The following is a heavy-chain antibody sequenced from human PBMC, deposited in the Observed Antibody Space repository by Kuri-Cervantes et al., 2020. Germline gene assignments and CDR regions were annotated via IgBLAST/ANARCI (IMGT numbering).Heavy chain of an antibody. CDR2: ILYDGSNK. CDR3: AKDVFVDTAMAPLT. Sequence: GESLKISCAASGFAFSTYGMHWVRQAPGKGLEWVAVILYDGSNKYYADSVKGRFAISRDNSKNTLYLQMNSLRAEDTAVYYCAKDVFVDTAMAPLTWGQGTLVTVSS. V-gene: IGHV3-30*18. D-gene: IGHD5-18*01. CDR1: GFAFSTYG. J-gene: IGHJ5*02.